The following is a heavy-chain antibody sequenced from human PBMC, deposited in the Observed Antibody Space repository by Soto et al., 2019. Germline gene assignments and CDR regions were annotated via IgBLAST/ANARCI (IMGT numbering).Heavy chain of an antibody. CDR2: IYWDDDK. V-gene: IGHV2-5*02. CDR1: GFSLNARPVG. CDR3: AHRDGFNGSWNGGYFDY. D-gene: IGHD1-1*01. J-gene: IGHJ4*02. Sequence: QITLKESGPTRVKPTQTLTLTCTFSGFSLNARPVGVGWIRQPPGKALERLALIYWDDDKRYSPSLNSRLTTTKDTSKNQVVLTMTNEDRVETAIYYCAHRDGFNGSWNGGYFDYWGQGALVTVSS.